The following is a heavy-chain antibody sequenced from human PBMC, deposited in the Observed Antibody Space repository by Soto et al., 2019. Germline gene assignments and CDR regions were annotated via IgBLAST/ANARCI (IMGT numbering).Heavy chain of an antibody. CDR3: ARLVRVAYVNY. V-gene: IGHV4-59*08. J-gene: IGHJ4*02. CDR1: GGSISSYY. Sequence: PSETLSLTCTVSGGSISSYYWSWIRQPPGKGLEWIGYIYYSGSTNYNPSLKSRVTISVDTSKNQFSLRLSSVAATDTAVYYCARLVRVAYVNYWGQGTQVTVSS. D-gene: IGHD2-15*01. CDR2: IYYSGST.